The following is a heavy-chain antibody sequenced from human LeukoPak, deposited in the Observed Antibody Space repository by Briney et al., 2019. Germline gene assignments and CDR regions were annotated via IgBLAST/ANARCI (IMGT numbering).Heavy chain of an antibody. V-gene: IGHV4-59*01. CDR1: GGSISGYY. CDR3: ARVASFYYYYMDV. D-gene: IGHD2-15*01. CDR2: IYYSGST. Sequence: SETLSLTCTVSGGSISGYYWSWIRQPPGKGLEWIGYIYYSGSTNYNPSLKSRVTVSVDTSKNQFSLKLSSVTAADTAVYYCARVASFYYYYMDVWAKGTTVTVSS. J-gene: IGHJ6*03.